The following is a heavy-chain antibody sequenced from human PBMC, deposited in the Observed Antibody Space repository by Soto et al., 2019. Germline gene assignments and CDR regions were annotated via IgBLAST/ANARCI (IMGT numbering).Heavy chain of an antibody. CDR3: ARLSDY. CDR2: IYYSGST. J-gene: IGHJ4*02. CDR1: GGSISSYY. Sequence: SETLSLTCTVSGGSISSYYWSWIRQPPGKGLEWIGYIYYSGSTNYNPSLKSRVTISVDTSKNQFSLKLSSVTAADTAVYYCARLSDYWGQGTLVTVSS. V-gene: IGHV4-59*08.